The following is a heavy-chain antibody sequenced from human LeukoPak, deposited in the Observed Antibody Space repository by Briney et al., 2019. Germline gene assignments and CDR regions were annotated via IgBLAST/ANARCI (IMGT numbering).Heavy chain of an antibody. CDR1: GGSISSYY. CDR3: ARVGDLYCSVGACFRRWFDY. Sequence: PSGTLSLTCTVSGGSISSYYWTWIRQPPGKGLEWIGYIYHSGSTDYNPSLKSRVTISVDTSKNQLSLKLSSVTAADTAVYYCARVGDLYCSVGACFRRWFDYWGQGTLVTVSS. CDR2: IYHSGST. V-gene: IGHV4-59*01. J-gene: IGHJ4*02. D-gene: IGHD2-15*01.